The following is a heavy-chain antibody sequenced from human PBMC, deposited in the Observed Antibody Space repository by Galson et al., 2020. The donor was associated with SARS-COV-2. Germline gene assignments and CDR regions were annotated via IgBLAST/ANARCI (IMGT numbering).Heavy chain of an antibody. CDR3: AKEVPAAIGDYYYGMDV. Sequence: ASVKVSCKASGYTFTGYYMHWVRQAPGQGLEWMGWINPNSGGTNYAQKFRGRVTMTRDTSISTAYMELSRLRSDDTAVYYCAKEVPAAIGDYYYGMDVWGQGTTVTVSS. CDR1: GYTFTGYY. J-gene: IGHJ6*02. D-gene: IGHD2-2*01. V-gene: IGHV1-2*02. CDR2: INPNSGGT.